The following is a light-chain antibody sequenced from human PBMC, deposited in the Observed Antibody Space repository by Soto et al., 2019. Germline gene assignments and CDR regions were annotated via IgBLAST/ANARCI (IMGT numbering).Light chain of an antibody. J-gene: IGLJ2*01. CDR1: NIGSKS. Sequence: SYELTQPPSVSVAPGQTARITCGGNNIGSKSVHWSQQKPGQAPVLVVYDDSDRPSGIPERFSGSNSGNTATLTISRVEAGDEADYYCQVWDSSSDLGVFGGGTQLTVL. V-gene: IGLV3-21*02. CDR2: DDS. CDR3: QVWDSSSDLGV.